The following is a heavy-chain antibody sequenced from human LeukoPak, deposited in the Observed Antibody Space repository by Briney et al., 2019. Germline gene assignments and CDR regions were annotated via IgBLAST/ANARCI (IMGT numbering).Heavy chain of an antibody. J-gene: IGHJ4*02. D-gene: IGHD3-22*01. Sequence: GGSLRLSCAASGLTVSSNYMSWVRQAPGKGLEWVSVIYSGGSTYYADSVKGRFTISRDNSKNTLYLQMNSLRAEDTALYYCAKDYYDSSGYYFFDYWGQGTLVTVSS. V-gene: IGHV3-53*01. CDR2: IYSGGST. CDR1: GLTVSSNY. CDR3: AKDYYDSSGYYFFDY.